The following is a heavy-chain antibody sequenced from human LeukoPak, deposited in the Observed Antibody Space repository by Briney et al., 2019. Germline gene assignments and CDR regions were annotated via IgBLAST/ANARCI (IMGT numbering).Heavy chain of an antibody. CDR1: NGSLSGYY. CDR2: INHSGGT. D-gene: IGHD6-13*01. V-gene: IGHV4-34*01. CDR3: ARLVGSSWYREVLLGRDY. J-gene: IGHJ4*02. Sequence: SETLSLTCAVYNGSLSGYYWSWIRQSPGKGLEWIGEINHSGGTNYNPSLKSRLTISVDTSKNQFSLKLSSVTAADTAVYYCARLVGSSWYREVLLGRDYWGQGTLVTVSS.